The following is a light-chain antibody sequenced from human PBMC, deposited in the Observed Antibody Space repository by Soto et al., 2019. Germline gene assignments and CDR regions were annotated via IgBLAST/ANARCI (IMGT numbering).Light chain of an antibody. V-gene: IGKV1-27*01. Sequence: DIQMTQSPPSLSASVGDRVTITCRASQGISYYLAWYQQKPGKGPKLLIYDATILQSGVPSRFSGSGSGTDFTLTISSLQPEDVATYYCQKYNGAFSFXPGTKVDIK. CDR2: DAT. CDR3: QKYNGAFS. CDR1: QGISYY. J-gene: IGKJ3*01.